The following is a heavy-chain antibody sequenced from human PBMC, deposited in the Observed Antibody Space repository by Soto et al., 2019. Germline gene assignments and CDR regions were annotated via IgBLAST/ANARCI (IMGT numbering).Heavy chain of an antibody. J-gene: IGHJ4*02. V-gene: IGHV2-5*02. D-gene: IGHD3-3*01. CDR3: AHRVLRTVFGLVTTTAIYFDF. CDR2: IYWDDDK. CDR1: GFSLTTSGVG. Sequence: QITLNESGPTVVRPTETLTLTCRFSGFSLTTSGVGVGWIRQSPGKAPEWLALIYWDDDKRYSASLKSRTTITKDTSENQVVLTVSDLDPTDTATYYCAHRVLRTVFGLVTTTAIYFDFWGQGTPVAVSS.